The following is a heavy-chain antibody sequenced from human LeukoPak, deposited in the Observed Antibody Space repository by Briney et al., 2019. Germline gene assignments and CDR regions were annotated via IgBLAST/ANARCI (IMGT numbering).Heavy chain of an antibody. CDR2: ISNPSSTI. Sequence: GGSLRLSCDASGFIFSDYYMSWIRQAPGKGLEWISSISNPSSTIYYADSVKGRFTISRDNAKNSLYLQMNSLRAGDTAVYYCARCGDGLPCDFDYWGQGTLVTVSS. V-gene: IGHV3-11*04. D-gene: IGHD3-10*01. CDR3: ARCGDGLPCDFDY. J-gene: IGHJ4*02. CDR1: GFIFSDYY.